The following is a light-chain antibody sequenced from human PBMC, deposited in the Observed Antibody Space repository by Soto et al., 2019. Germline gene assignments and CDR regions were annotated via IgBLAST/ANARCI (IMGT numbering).Light chain of an antibody. J-gene: IGKJ5*01. CDR2: RAS. Sequence: ELLMTQSPDTLYVSPGERVTLSCRASQSVSDNLAWYQQKPGQAPRLLVYRASTRTLGIPARFSGSESGTEFTLTISSLQSEDFAVYYCQQYNSWPITFGQGTRLEIK. CDR3: QQYNSWPIT. V-gene: IGKV3-15*01. CDR1: QSVSDN.